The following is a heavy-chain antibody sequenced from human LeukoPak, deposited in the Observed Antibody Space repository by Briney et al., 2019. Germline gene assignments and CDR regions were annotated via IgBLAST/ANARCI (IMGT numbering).Heavy chain of an antibody. V-gene: IGHV1-46*01. D-gene: IGHD3-9*01. CDR1: GYTFTSYY. Sequence: ASVKVSCKASGYTFTSYYMHWVRQAPGQGLEWMGIINPSGGSTSDAQKFQGRVTMTRDTSTSTVYMELSSLRSEDTAVYYCARGSPRGTWLFGISNTGIRADDAFDIWGQGTMVTVSS. CDR3: ARGSPRGTWLFGISNTGIRADDAFDI. CDR2: INPSGGST. J-gene: IGHJ3*02.